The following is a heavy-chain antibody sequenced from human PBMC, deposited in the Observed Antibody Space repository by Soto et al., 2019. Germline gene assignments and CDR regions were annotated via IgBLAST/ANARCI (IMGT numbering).Heavy chain of an antibody. CDR1: GGSISTTNW. J-gene: IGHJ4*02. CDR2: IYHRGAT. V-gene: IGHV4-4*02. Sequence: SETLSLTCAVSGGSISTTNWWTWVRQPPGKGLEWIGEIYHRGATNSNPSLESRVTMSIDKSKNQFSLKLSSLTAADTAFYYCARRDYYDSTGYMNYWGQGALVTVSS. D-gene: IGHD3-22*01. CDR3: ARRDYYDSTGYMNY.